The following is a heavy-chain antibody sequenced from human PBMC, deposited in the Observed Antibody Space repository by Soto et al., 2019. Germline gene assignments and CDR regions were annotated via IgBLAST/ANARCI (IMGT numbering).Heavy chain of an antibody. J-gene: IGHJ4*02. CDR3: ARDRGVVVPAAIIDY. CDR1: GYTFTSYG. V-gene: IGHV1-18*04. D-gene: IGHD2-2*01. Sequence: GASVKVSCKASGYTFTSYGISWVRQAPGQGLEWMGWVSAYNGNTNYAQKLQGRVTMTTDTSTSTAYMELRSLGSDDTAVYYCARDRGVVVPAAIIDYWGQGTLVTVSS. CDR2: VSAYNGNT.